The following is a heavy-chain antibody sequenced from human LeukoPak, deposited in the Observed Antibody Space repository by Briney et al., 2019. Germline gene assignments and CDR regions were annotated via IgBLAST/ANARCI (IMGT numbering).Heavy chain of an antibody. Sequence: GASVKVSCKASGGTFSSYAISWVRQAPGQGLEWMGGIIPIFGTANYAQKFQGRVTITADESTSTAYMELSSLRSEDTAVYYCAATSGWSTTYYYYYGMDVWGQGTTVTVSS. CDR2: IIPIFGTA. D-gene: IGHD6-19*01. CDR3: AATSGWSTTYYYYYGMDV. J-gene: IGHJ6*02. CDR1: GGTFSSYA. V-gene: IGHV1-69*13.